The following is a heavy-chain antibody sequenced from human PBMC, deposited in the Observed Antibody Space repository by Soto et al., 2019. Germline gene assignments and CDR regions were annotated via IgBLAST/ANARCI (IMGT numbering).Heavy chain of an antibody. CDR3: TKPSYPNDS. CDR2: IRSKANSYAT. V-gene: IGHV3-73*02. CDR1: GFTFSGSA. Sequence: EVQLVESGGGLVQPGGSLKLSCAASGFTFSGSAMHWVRQASGKGLEWVGRIRSKANSYATAYAASGKGRFTISRDDSKNTAYLQMNSLKTEDTAVYYCTKPSYPNDSWGQGTLVTVSS. J-gene: IGHJ4*02.